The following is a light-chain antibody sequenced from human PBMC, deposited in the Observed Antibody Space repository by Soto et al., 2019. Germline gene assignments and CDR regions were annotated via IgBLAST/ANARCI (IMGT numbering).Light chain of an antibody. CDR1: SSDVGGYNY. J-gene: IGLJ1*01. Sequence: QSVLTQPASVSGSPGQSITISCTGTSSDVGGYNYVSWYQQHPGKAPKLMIYEVSNRPSGVSNRFSGSKSGNTASLTISGLQAEYEADYYCSSYTSSSIDDVFGTGTKVTVL. V-gene: IGLV2-14*01. CDR3: SSYTSSSIDDV. CDR2: EVS.